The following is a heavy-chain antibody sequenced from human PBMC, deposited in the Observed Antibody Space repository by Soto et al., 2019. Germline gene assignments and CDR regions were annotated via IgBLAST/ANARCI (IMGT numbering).Heavy chain of an antibody. Sequence: PGGSLRLSCAASGFTFSSYWMHWVRQAPGKGLVWVSRINSDGSSTSYADSVKGRFTISRDNAKNTLYLQMNSLRAEDTAVYYCARVLSDASGSYSIVENWFDPWGQGTLVTVSS. J-gene: IGHJ5*02. CDR3: ARVLSDASGSYSIVENWFDP. CDR2: INSDGSST. V-gene: IGHV3-74*01. D-gene: IGHD3-10*01. CDR1: GFTFSSYW.